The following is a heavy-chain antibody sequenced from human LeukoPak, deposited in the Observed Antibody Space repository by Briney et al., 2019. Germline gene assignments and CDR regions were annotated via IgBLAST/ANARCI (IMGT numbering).Heavy chain of an antibody. V-gene: IGHV3-30*04. D-gene: IGHD3-9*01. CDR3: ARDRYFDWYVIGYYYYGMDV. J-gene: IGHJ6*04. CDR2: ISYDGSNK. Sequence: PGGYLRLSCAASGFTFSSYAMHWVRQAPGKGLEWVAVISYDGSNKYYADSVKGRFTISRDNSKNTLYLQMNSLRAEDTAVYYCARDRYFDWYVIGYYYYGMDVWGKGTTVTVSS. CDR1: GFTFSSYA.